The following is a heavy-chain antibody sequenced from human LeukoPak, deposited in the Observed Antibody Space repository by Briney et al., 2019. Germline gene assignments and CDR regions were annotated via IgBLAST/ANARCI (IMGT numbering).Heavy chain of an antibody. CDR1: GFTFNNYA. V-gene: IGHV3-33*08. CDR3: AREGTSSTYFDY. J-gene: IGHJ4*02. D-gene: IGHD3/OR15-3a*01. CDR2: IWYDGSNK. Sequence: GGSLRLSCSASGFTFNNYAMSWVRQAPGKGLEWVAVIWYDGSNKYYADSVKGRFTISRDNSKNTLYLQMNSLRAEDTAVYYCAREGTSSTYFDYWGQGTLVTVSS.